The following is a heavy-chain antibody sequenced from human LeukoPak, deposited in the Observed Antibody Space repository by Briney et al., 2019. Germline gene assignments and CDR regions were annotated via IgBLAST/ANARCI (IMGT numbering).Heavy chain of an antibody. Sequence: GASVKVSCKASGYTFTSYDINWMRQATGQGLEWMGWMNPNSGNTGYAQKFQGRVTMTRNTSISTAYMELSSLRSEDTAVYYCARGITMVRGVIIILSWFDPWGQGTLVTVSS. V-gene: IGHV1-8*01. D-gene: IGHD3-10*01. CDR3: ARGITMVRGVIIILSWFDP. CDR1: GYTFTSYD. CDR2: MNPNSGNT. J-gene: IGHJ5*02.